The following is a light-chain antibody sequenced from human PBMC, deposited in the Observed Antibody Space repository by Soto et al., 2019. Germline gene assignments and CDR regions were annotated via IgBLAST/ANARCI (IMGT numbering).Light chain of an antibody. V-gene: IGKV1-39*01. CDR3: QQSYSTRFT. J-gene: IGKJ3*01. CDR2: AAS. CDR1: QTINSY. Sequence: DIQMTQSPSSLSASAGDRVTIICRARQTINSYLNWYQHKPGKAPKLLIYAASRLQSGVPSRFSGSGSGTDFTLTISNLQPEDVATDYCQQSYSTRFTFGPGTKVDLK.